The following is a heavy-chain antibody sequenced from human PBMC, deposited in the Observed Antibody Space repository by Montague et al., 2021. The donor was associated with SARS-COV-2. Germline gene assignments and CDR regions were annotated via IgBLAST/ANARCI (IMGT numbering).Heavy chain of an antibody. CDR2: INHRGTS. V-gene: IGHV4-34*01. D-gene: IGHD3-22*01. CDR3: ARGRQHFNMIVVVMTGGEYYFDY. CDR1: GGSFSDYF. J-gene: IGHJ4*02. Sequence: SETLSLTCAVYGGSFSDYFWTWIRQPPGKGLEWIGEINHRGTSNXNPSLKSRVFVSVDTSKNQFSLYLGSVTAADTAVYYCARGRQHFNMIVVVMTGGEYYFDYWGQGTLVTVS.